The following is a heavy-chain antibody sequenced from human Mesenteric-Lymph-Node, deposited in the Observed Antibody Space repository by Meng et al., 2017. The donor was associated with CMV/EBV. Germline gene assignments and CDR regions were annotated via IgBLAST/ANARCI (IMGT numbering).Heavy chain of an antibody. CDR3: ARSIVGATEGY. V-gene: IGHV3-53*05. CDR2: IYSDGRT. Sequence: GGSLRLSCAASGFTVISNEMAWVRQAPGKGLEWVSHIYSDGRTHYADSVKGRFSISRDNSKNTLYLQMDSLRVEDTAMYYCARSIVGATEGYWGQGTLVTVSS. CDR1: GFTVISNE. D-gene: IGHD1-26*01. J-gene: IGHJ4*02.